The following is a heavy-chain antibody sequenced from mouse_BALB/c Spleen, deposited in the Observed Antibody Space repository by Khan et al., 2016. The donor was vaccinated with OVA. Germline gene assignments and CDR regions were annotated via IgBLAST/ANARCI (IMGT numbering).Heavy chain of an antibody. Sequence: DLVKPGASVKLSCKASGYTFTSYWINWIKQRPGQGLEWIGRIAPECGSTSYNEMFKGQSTLTVDTSSRIAYIQLSSLSSEDSAAYVCARTNYYGNSVYAMDYWGQGTSVTVSS. V-gene: IGHV1S41*01. J-gene: IGHJ4*01. D-gene: IGHD1-1*01. CDR3: ARTNYYGNSVYAMDY. CDR2: IAPECGST. CDR1: GYTFTSYW.